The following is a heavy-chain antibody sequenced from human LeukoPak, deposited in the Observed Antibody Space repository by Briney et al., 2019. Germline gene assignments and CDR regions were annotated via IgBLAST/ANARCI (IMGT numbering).Heavy chain of an antibody. Sequence: PGGSLRLSCAASGFTFSSYAMSWVRQAPGKGLEWVSAISGSGGSTYYADYVKGRFTISRDNSKNTLYLQMNSLRAEDTAVYYCAKDLTSRNYYGSGSYDFDYWGQGTLVTVSS. CDR1: GFTFSSYA. CDR2: ISGSGGST. J-gene: IGHJ4*02. D-gene: IGHD3-10*01. CDR3: AKDLTSRNYYGSGSYDFDY. V-gene: IGHV3-23*01.